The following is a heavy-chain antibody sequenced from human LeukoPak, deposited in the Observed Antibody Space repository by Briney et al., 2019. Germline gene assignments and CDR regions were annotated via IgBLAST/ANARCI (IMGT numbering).Heavy chain of an antibody. J-gene: IGHJ4*02. V-gene: IGHV4-59*02. CDR3: AMRIAAAGTDDFDY. CDR1: RGSVSSYY. Sequence: SETLSLTCTVSRGSVSSYYWSWIRQPPGKGLDWIGYIYYSGRTKYNPSLKSRVTISVDTSKNQISLKLSSVTAADTAVYYCAMRIAAAGTDDFDYWGQGTLVTVSS. CDR2: IYYSGRT. D-gene: IGHD6-13*01.